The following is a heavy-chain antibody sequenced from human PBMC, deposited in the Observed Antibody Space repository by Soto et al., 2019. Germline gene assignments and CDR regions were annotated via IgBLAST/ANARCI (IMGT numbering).Heavy chain of an antibody. D-gene: IGHD2-2*01. CDR3: AGDIVVVPAARHRNYYYYGMDV. Sequence: SVKVSCKASGGTFSSYAISWVRQAPGQRLEWMGGIIPIFGTANYAQKFQGRVTITADESTSTAYMELSSLRSEDTAVYYCAGDIVVVPAARHRNYYYYGMDVWGQGTTVTVSS. J-gene: IGHJ6*02. V-gene: IGHV1-69*13. CDR1: GGTFSSYA. CDR2: IIPIFGTA.